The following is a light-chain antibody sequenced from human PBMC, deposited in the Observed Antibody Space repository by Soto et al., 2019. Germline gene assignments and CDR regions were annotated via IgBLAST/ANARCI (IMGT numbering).Light chain of an antibody. CDR2: EVS. J-gene: IGLJ3*02. V-gene: IGLV2-14*01. Sequence: QSALTQPASVSGSPGQSITISCSGTTNDVGGYNYVSWYQQHPGKAPKLMIYEVSNRPSGISNRFSGSKSGSTASLTISGLQAEDEADYYCSSYTSSSTLVFGGGTKLTVL. CDR3: SSYTSSSTLV. CDR1: TNDVGGYNY.